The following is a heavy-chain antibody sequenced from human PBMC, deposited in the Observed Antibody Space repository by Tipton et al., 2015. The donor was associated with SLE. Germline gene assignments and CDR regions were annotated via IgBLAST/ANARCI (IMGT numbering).Heavy chain of an antibody. V-gene: IGHV4-59*11. CDR3: ARSAGYGSSWAHFDY. CDR1: GVFIRRHY. Sequence: TLSLSCTVSGVFIRRHYWSWIRLSPGKGLEWIVYTYNNDRTKYNPSLESRVTVSVDTSRNVLSLKLSSVTAADTAVYYCARSAGYGSSWAHFDYWGQGTLVTVSS. D-gene: IGHD6-13*01. CDR2: TYNNDRT. J-gene: IGHJ4*02.